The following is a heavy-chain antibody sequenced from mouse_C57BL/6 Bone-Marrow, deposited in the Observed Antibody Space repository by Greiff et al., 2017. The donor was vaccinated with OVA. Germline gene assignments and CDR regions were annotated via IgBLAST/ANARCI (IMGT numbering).Heavy chain of an antibody. V-gene: IGHV5-4*01. Sequence: DVHLVESGGGLVKPGGSLKLSCAASGFTFSSYAMSWVRQTPEKRLEWVATISDGGSYTYYPDNVKGRFTISRDNAKNNLYLQMSHLKSEDTAMYYCARDNYGSSTGFAYWGQGTLVTVSA. CDR1: GFTFSSYA. D-gene: IGHD1-1*01. CDR2: ISDGGSYT. J-gene: IGHJ3*01. CDR3: ARDNYGSSTGFAY.